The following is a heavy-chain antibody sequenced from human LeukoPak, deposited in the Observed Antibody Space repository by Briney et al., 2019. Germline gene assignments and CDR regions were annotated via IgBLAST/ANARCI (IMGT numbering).Heavy chain of an antibody. V-gene: IGHV3-23*01. CDR3: AKFLGGDEKVDAFDV. CDR1: GFTFSHYA. Sequence: PGGSLRLSCAASGFTFSHYAMSWVRQIPGKGLDWVSSISGYSGRTYYTDSVKGRFTISRDNFNNTLYLQMSSLRAEDTALCYCAKFLGGDEKVDAFDVWGPGTRVTVSS. J-gene: IGHJ3*01. CDR2: ISGYSGRT. D-gene: IGHD5-12*01.